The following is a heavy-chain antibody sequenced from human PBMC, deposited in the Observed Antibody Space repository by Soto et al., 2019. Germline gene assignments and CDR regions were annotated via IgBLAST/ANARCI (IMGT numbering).Heavy chain of an antibody. Sequence: QVQLQQSGPGLVKPSQTLSLTCAISGDSVSSNSASWNWIRQPPSRGLEWLAKTYYRSKWYYENTQSLKSRMTINPDTSKNQFSLHLNSVTPEDTAVYYCVRLRGNGWLDSWGQGTLVTVSS. CDR3: VRLRGNGWLDS. CDR2: TYYRSKWYY. CDR1: GDSVSSNSAS. J-gene: IGHJ5*01. V-gene: IGHV6-1*01.